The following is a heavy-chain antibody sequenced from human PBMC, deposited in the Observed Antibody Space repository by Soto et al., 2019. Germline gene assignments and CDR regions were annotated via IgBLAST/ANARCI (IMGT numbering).Heavy chain of an antibody. CDR3: ARDGGIQMWSPYYFDY. D-gene: IGHD2-21*01. Sequence: QVQLVESGGGVVQPEMSLRLSCTASGFTFTNYAMHWVRQSPDRGLEWVAIVSYDGSKTYYADFVKGRFTISRDNSKNTLYLQMNTLNAEDTAVYFCARDGGIQMWSPYYFDYWGQGTLVTVSS. V-gene: IGHV3-30*03. CDR2: VSYDGSKT. J-gene: IGHJ4*02. CDR1: GFTFTNYA.